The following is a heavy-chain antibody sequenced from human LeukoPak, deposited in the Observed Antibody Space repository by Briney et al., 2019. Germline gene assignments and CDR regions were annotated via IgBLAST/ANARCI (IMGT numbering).Heavy chain of an antibody. V-gene: IGHV1-8*01. Sequence: ASVKVSCKASGYTFTSYDINWVRQATGQGLEWMGWVNPNSGHTGFAQKFQGRVSMTSNTSISTAYMEVRSLRSEDTAVYYCARGAPGYSCRGGSCPYFDYWGQGTLVSVSS. CDR3: ARGAPGYSCRGGSCPYFDY. D-gene: IGHD2-15*01. CDR2: VNPNSGHT. CDR1: GYTFTSYD. J-gene: IGHJ4*02.